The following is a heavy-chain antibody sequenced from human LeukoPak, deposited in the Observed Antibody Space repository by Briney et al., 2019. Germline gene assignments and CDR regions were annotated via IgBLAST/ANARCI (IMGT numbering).Heavy chain of an antibody. CDR3: ARDLNMITFGGVIVSPDY. Sequence: ASVKVSCKASGYTFTGYYIHWMRQAPGQGLEWMGWINPNSGGTNYAQKFQGRVTMTRDTSISTAYMELSRLRSDDTAVYYCARDLNMITFGGVIVSPDYWGQGTLVSVSS. V-gene: IGHV1-2*02. CDR2: INPNSGGT. J-gene: IGHJ4*02. CDR1: GYTFTGYY. D-gene: IGHD3-16*02.